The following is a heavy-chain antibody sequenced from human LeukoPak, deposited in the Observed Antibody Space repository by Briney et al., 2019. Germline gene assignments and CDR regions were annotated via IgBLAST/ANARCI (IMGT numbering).Heavy chain of an antibody. V-gene: IGHV3-30*02. CDR3: AKVANRYVEENWFDP. D-gene: IGHD1/OR15-1a*01. CDR1: GFTFRIYG. J-gene: IGHJ5*02. Sequence: PGGSLRLSCSVSGFTFRIYGMHWVRQAPGKGLEWVAFIRYDGSYKNYADSVKGRFTISRDNSKNILHLQMNSLRAEDTAVYYCAKVANRYVEENWFDPWGQGTLVTVSS. CDR2: IRYDGSYK.